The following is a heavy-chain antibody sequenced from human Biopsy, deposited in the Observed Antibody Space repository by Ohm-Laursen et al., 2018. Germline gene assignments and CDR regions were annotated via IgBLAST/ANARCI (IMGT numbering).Heavy chain of an antibody. V-gene: IGHV1-2*02. CDR1: GYAFIGSY. D-gene: IGHD3-3*01. Sequence: GSSVTASCKASGYAFIGSYIHWVRQAPGQGLEWMGWTNPDSGGTHYAQTFQGRVTMTRDTSASTAYMDLSRLTSNDTAVYYCARRTILRPGPRMDVWGQGTTVIVSS. J-gene: IGHJ6*02. CDR3: ARRTILRPGPRMDV. CDR2: TNPDSGGT.